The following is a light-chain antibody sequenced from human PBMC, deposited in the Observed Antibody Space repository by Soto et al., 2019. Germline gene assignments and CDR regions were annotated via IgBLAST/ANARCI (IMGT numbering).Light chain of an antibody. CDR1: SSDVGGYIY. V-gene: IGLV2-14*01. CDR3: FSYSTSSSLYV. J-gene: IGLJ1*01. Sequence: QSVLTQPASVSGSPGQSITISCTGTSSDVGGYIYVSWYQHHPGKAPKLMIYHVNTRPSGISNRFSGSKSGDTASLTISGLQAEDEAEYSCFSYSTSSSLYVFGSGTKLTVL. CDR2: HVN.